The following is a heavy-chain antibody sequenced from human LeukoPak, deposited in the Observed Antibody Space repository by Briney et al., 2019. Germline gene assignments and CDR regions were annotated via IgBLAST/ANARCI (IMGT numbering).Heavy chain of an antibody. Sequence: GGSLRLSCAASGFXFSTTWMHWVRQAPGKGLEWVALIYSDSSRTAYADSVKGRFTISRDNAKNTVYLQMSSLRVEDTAVYFCTKDAGYASDYWGQGILVPVSS. D-gene: IGHD2-15*01. CDR1: GFXFSTTW. CDR2: IYSDSSRT. J-gene: IGHJ4*02. CDR3: TKDAGYASDY. V-gene: IGHV3-74*01.